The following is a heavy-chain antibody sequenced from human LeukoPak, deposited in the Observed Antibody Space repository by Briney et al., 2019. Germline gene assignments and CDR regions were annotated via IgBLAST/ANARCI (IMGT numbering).Heavy chain of an antibody. J-gene: IGHJ6*02. CDR2: IYYSGST. CDR3: ARNYYERGYYYYYGMDV. V-gene: IGHV4-31*03. D-gene: IGHD3-22*01. CDR1: GGSINSGGYY. Sequence: SQTLSFTCTVSGGSINSGGYYWSWIRQHPGKGLEWIGYIYYSGSTYYNPSLKSRVTISVDTSKNRFSLKLSSVTAADTAVYYCARNYYERGYYYYYGMDVWGQGTTVTVSS.